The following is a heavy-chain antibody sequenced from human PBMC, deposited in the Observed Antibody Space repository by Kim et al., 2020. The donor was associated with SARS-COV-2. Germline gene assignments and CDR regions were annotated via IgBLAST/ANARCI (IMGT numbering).Heavy chain of an antibody. CDR3: ARARIAATHYYYYYGMDV. D-gene: IGHD2-15*01. V-gene: IGHV1-3*01. Sequence: QGRVTITRDTSASTAYMELSSLRSEDTAVYYCARARIAATHYYYYYGMDVWGQGTTVTVSS. J-gene: IGHJ6*02.